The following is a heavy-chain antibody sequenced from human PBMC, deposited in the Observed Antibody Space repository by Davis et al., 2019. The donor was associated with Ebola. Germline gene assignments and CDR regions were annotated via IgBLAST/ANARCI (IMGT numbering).Heavy chain of an antibody. CDR3: GSSAGLHA. V-gene: IGHV3-11*04. Sequence: PAGSLTLSCVATGFTFSNFYMNWIRPAPGKGLEWLSHMSTRGTTIFYADSVKGRFTISRDKTKNSLFLQMNSLRPEDTGIYYCGSSAGLHAWGQGTAVTVSS. CDR1: GFTFSNFY. J-gene: IGHJ6*02. CDR2: MSTRGTTI.